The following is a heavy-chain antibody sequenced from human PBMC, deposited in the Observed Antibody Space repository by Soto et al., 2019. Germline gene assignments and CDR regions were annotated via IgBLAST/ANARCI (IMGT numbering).Heavy chain of an antibody. CDR1: GYIFTDYY. CDR3: ATCSTVTTRYYYYYGMDV. Sequence: ASVKGSCNASGYIFTDYYMHWVRQAPGQELGWMGRINPNSGGTNYAQKFQGRVTMTRDTSISTAYTELSSLRSEDTAVYYCATCSTVTTRYYYYYGMDVWGQGTTVTVSS. CDR2: INPNSGGT. D-gene: IGHD4-17*01. J-gene: IGHJ6*02. V-gene: IGHV1-2*06.